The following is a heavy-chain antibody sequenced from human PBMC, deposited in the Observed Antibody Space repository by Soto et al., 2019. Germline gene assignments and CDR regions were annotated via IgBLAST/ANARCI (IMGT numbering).Heavy chain of an antibody. CDR1: GGSFSGYY. CDR2: INDSGST. CDR3: ARDVGCSGGSCYSFDS. Sequence: SETLSLTCAVYGGSFSGYYWSWIRQYPGKGLKWIGEINDSGSTNYSPSLKSRVTISVDTSKNQFSLKLSSVTAADTAVYYCARDVGCSGGSCYSFDSWGHGTLVTVSS. V-gene: IGHV4-34*01. D-gene: IGHD2-15*01. J-gene: IGHJ4*01.